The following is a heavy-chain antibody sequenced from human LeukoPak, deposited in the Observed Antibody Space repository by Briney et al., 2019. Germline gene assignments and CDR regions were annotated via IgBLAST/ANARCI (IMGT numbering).Heavy chain of an antibody. CDR2: IKSKPAGGST. Sequence: GGSLRLSCTASGFTFSNARMSWVRQAPGKGLEWVGRIKSKPAGGSTDYAAPIKGRFTISRDDSKNTLYLQVNSLKAEDTAVYYCAKGYGHLDYWGQGTLVTVSS. V-gene: IGHV3-15*01. J-gene: IGHJ4*02. CDR3: AKGYGHLDY. CDR1: GFTFSNAR. D-gene: IGHD2-15*01.